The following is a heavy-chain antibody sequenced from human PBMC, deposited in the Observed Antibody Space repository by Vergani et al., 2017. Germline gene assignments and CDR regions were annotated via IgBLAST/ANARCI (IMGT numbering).Heavy chain of an antibody. V-gene: IGHV3-48*04. J-gene: IGHJ4*01. CDR3: ARDYYYDSSGYYRDYSAVYYFDY. D-gene: IGHD3-22*01. CDR2: ISSSSSTI. Sequence: EVQLVESGGGLVQPGGSLRLSCAASGFTFSSYSMNWVRQAPGKGLEWVSYISSSSSTIYYADSVKGRFTISRDNAKNSLYLQMNSLRAEDTAVYYCARDYYYDSSGYYRDYSAVYYFDYWGRGTLVTVSS. CDR1: GFTFSSYS.